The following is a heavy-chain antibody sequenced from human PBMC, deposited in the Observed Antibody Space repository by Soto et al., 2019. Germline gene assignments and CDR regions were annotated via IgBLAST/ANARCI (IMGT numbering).Heavy chain of an antibody. CDR2: IIPISETT. CDR3: ARSQGSSTSLEIYYYYYYGMDV. J-gene: IGHJ6*02. D-gene: IGHD2-2*01. Sequence: QVQLVQSGAEVKKPGASVKVSCKASGYTSISYGISWVRQAPGQGLEFMGWIIPISETTNYAQKFQGRVTITADESKSTAYMELSSLRSEDTAVYYCARSQGSSTSLEIYYYYYYGMDVWGQGTTVTVSS. CDR1: GYTSISYG. V-gene: IGHV1-69*13.